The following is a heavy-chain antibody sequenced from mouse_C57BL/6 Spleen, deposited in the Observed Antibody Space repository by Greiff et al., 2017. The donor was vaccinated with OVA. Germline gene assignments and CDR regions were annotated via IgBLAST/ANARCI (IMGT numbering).Heavy chain of an antibody. D-gene: IGHD2-4*01. Sequence: EVQLQESGPELVKPGASVKISCKASGYSFTGYYMNWVKQSPEKSLEWIGEINPSTGGTTYNQKFKAKATLTVDKSSSTAYMQLKSLTSEDSAVYYCARGEGPYDYDGFAYWGKGTLVTVSA. V-gene: IGHV1-42*01. CDR1: GYSFTGYY. CDR3: ARGEGPYDYDGFAY. CDR2: INPSTGGT. J-gene: IGHJ3*01.